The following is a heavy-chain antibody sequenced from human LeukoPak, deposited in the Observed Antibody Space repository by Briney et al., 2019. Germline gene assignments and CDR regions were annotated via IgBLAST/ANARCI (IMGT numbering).Heavy chain of an antibody. CDR3: ARDGYTYGPFDY. J-gene: IGHJ4*02. CDR2: IYYSGST. D-gene: IGHD5-18*01. CDR1: GGSISSYY. V-gene: IGHV4-59*01. Sequence: PSETLSLTCTVSGGSISSYYWSWIRQTPGKGLEWIGYIYYSGSTNYNPSLKSRVTISVDTSKNQVSLKLSSVTAADTAVYYCARDGYTYGPFDYWGQGTLVTVPS.